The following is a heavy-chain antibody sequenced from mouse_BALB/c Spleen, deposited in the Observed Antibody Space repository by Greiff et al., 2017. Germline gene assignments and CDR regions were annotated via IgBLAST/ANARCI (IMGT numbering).Heavy chain of an antibody. D-gene: IGHD2-1*01. Sequence: VQLVESGPELVKPGASVKISCKASGYAFSSSWMNWVKQRPGQGLEWIGRIYPGDGDTNYNGKFKGKATLTADKSSSTAYMQLSSLTSVDSAVYFCARWGGNPYAMDYWGQGTSVTVSS. CDR1: GYAFSSSW. J-gene: IGHJ4*01. CDR3: ARWGGNPYAMDY. CDR2: IYPGDGDT. V-gene: IGHV1-82*01.